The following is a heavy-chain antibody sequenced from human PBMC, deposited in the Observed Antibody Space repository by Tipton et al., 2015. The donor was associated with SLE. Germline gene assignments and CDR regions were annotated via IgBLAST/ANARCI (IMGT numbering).Heavy chain of an antibody. V-gene: IGHV3-15*05. J-gene: IGHJ4*02. CDR2: IRSEFDGGTT. CDR1: GFTFNNAC. Sequence: SLRLSCAASGFTFNNACLRWVRQAPGKGLEWVGRIRSEFDGGTTDYGAPVKGRFTISRDDSKNTLFLHMNSLKPEDTGVYYCTTDRGGVYGSGSYPFFDYWGQGTLVTVSS. CDR3: TTDRGGVYGSGSYPFFDY. D-gene: IGHD3-10*01.